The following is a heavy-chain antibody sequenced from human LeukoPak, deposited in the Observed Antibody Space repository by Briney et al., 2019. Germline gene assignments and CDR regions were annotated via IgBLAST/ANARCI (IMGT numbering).Heavy chain of an antibody. Sequence: SQTLSLTCTVSGGSISSGDYCCSWIRQPPGKGLEWIGYIDYSGSTYYNPSLKSRLTISVDTSKNQFSLKLSSVTAADTAVYYCARVSGSGSYSDYFDYWGQGTLVTVSS. V-gene: IGHV4-30-4*01. CDR1: GGSISSGDYC. CDR2: IDYSGST. CDR3: ARVSGSGSYSDYFDY. J-gene: IGHJ4*02. D-gene: IGHD3-10*01.